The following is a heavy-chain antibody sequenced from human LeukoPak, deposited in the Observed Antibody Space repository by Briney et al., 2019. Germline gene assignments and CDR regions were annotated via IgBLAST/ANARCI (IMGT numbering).Heavy chain of an antibody. Sequence: GGSLRLSCAASGFTFSNYAMSWVRQAPGKGLVWVSHINSDGSITSYADSVKGRFTISRDNAKNTLYLQMNSLRAEDTAVYYCARDAVDTANAVWGQGTTVTVSS. V-gene: IGHV3-74*01. CDR3: ARDAVDTANAV. CDR1: GFTFSNYA. J-gene: IGHJ6*02. CDR2: INSDGSIT. D-gene: IGHD5-18*01.